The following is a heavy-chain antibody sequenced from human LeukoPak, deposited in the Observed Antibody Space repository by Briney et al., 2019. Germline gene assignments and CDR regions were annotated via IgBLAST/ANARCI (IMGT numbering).Heavy chain of an antibody. D-gene: IGHD2-2*01. V-gene: IGHV3-30-3*01. J-gene: IGHJ3*02. CDR2: ISYDGSNK. CDR3: VSWSSTSAFDI. Sequence: GGSLRLSCAASGFTFSSYAMHWVRQAPGKGLEWVAVISYDGSNKYYADSVKGRFTISRDNSKNTLYLQMNSLRAEDTAVYYCVSWSSTSAFDIWGQGTMVTVSS. CDR1: GFTFSSYA.